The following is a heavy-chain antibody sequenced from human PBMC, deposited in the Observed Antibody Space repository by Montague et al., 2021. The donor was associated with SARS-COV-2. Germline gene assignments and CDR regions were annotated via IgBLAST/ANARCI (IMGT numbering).Heavy chain of an antibody. V-gene: IGHV2-70*11. CDR1: GFSLSTSGMC. Sequence: PALVKPTQTLTLTCTFSGFSLSTSGMCVSWIRQPPGKALEWLARIDWDXDKYYSTSLKTRLTISKDTSTNPVALTMTNMDPVDTATYYCAREYSSGVYFDYWGQGTLVTVSS. J-gene: IGHJ4*02. CDR2: IDWDXDK. CDR3: AREYSSGVYFDY. D-gene: IGHD6-19*01.